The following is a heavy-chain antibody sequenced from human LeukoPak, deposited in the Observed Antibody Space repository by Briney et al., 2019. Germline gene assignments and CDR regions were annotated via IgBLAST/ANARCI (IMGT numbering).Heavy chain of an antibody. CDR2: IKSDGSST. V-gene: IGHV3-74*01. J-gene: IGHJ4*02. D-gene: IGHD1-14*01. CDR1: GFTFSSYW. CDR3: AREEYVYNDY. Sequence: PGGSLRLSCAASGFTFSSYWMHWVRQAPGEGLVWVSRIKSDGSSTSYADSVKGRFTISRDNAKNTLYLQMNSLRVEDTAVYYCAREEYVYNDYWGQGTLVTVSS.